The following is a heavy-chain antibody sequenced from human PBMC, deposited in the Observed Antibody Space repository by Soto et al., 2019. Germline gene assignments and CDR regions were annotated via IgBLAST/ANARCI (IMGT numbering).Heavy chain of an antibody. CDR1: GYTFTGYY. CDR2: INPNSGGT. D-gene: IGHD6-19*01. CDR3: ARVQLEYSSGWYYFDY. J-gene: IGHJ4*02. Sequence: EASVKVSCKASGYTFTGYYMHWVRQAPGQGLEWMGWINPNSGGTNYAQKFQGWVTMTRDTSISTAYMELSRLRSDDTAVYYCARVQLEYSSGWYYFDYWGQGTLVTVSS. V-gene: IGHV1-2*04.